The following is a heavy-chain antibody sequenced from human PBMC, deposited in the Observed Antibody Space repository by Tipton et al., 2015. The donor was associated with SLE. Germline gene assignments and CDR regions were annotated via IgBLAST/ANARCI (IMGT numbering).Heavy chain of an antibody. Sequence: TLSLTCTVSGGSISSHYLSWIRQPPGKGLEWIGYIYYSGSTNYNPSLKSRVTISVDTSKNQFSLKLSSVTAADTAVYYCARSITGTTEDYFDYWGQGTLVTVSS. CDR3: ARSITGTTEDYFDY. CDR2: IYYSGST. D-gene: IGHD1-20*01. CDR1: GGSISSHY. V-gene: IGHV4-59*11. J-gene: IGHJ4*02.